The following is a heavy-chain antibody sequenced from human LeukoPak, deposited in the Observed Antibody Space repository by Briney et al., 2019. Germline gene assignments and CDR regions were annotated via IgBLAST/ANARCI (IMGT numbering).Heavy chain of an antibody. CDR1: GFTVSSNY. Sequence: GGSLRLSCAVSGFTVSSNYMSWVRQAPGKGLEWVSVIYSGTNTYYADSVKGRFIISRDNPKNMLYLQMNSLRAEDTAVYYCARVASGTFDYWGQGTLVTVSS. J-gene: IGHJ4*02. D-gene: IGHD6-25*01. V-gene: IGHV3-53*01. CDR3: ARVASGTFDY. CDR2: IYSGTNT.